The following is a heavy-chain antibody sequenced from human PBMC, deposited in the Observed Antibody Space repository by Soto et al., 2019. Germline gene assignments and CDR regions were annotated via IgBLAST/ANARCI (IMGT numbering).Heavy chain of an antibody. D-gene: IGHD2-2*01. J-gene: IGHJ6*02. CDR2: IIPISDTT. CDR3: ARSQGSSTSLEIYYYYYYGMDV. CDR1: GGTFSSYA. Sequence: QVQLVQSGAEVKKPGSSVKVSCKASGGTFSSYAISWVRQAPGQGLEWMGRIIPISDTTNYAQKFQDTVTIPADESTSTAYMELSSLRSEDTAVYYCARSQGSSTSLEIYYYYYYGMDVWGQGTTVTVSS. V-gene: IGHV1-69*01.